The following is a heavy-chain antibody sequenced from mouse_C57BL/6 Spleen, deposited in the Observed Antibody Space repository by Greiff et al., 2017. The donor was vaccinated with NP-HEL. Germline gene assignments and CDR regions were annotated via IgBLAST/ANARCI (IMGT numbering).Heavy chain of an antibody. Sequence: QVQLQQPGAELVKPGASVKMSCKASGYTFTSYWITWVKQRPGQGLEWIGDIYPGSGSTNYTEKFKSKATLTVDTTSSTAYMQLSSLTSEDSAVYYRARRYYGSSSYYAMDYWGQGTSLTVSS. J-gene: IGHJ4*01. CDR2: IYPGSGST. V-gene: IGHV1-55*01. D-gene: IGHD1-1*01. CDR3: ARRYYGSSSYYAMDY. CDR1: GYTFTSYW.